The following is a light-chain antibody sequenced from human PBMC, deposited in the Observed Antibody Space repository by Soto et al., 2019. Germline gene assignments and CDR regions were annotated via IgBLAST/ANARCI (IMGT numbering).Light chain of an antibody. J-gene: IGLJ1*01. CDR2: EVS. CDR1: SSDVGGYNY. Sequence: QSVLTQPASVSGSPGQSITISCSGPSSDVGGYNYVSWYQQHPGKAPKLMIFEVSNRPSGISNRFSGSKSGNTASLTISGLQAEDEADYYCSSYTSSNTLVFGTGTKVTGL. V-gene: IGLV2-14*01. CDR3: SSYTSSNTLV.